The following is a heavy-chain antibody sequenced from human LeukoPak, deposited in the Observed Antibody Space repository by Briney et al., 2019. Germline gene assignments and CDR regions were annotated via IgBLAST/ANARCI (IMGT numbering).Heavy chain of an antibody. Sequence: GGSLRLSCAASGFTFSSYWMSWVRQAPGKGLEWVANIKQDGSEKYYVDSVKGRFTISRDNAKNSLYLQMNSLRAEDTAVYYCARDDSWDIVVVPAANGMDVWGQGTTVTVSS. D-gene: IGHD2-2*01. J-gene: IGHJ6*02. V-gene: IGHV3-7*01. CDR1: GFTFSSYW. CDR2: IKQDGSEK. CDR3: ARDDSWDIVVVPAANGMDV.